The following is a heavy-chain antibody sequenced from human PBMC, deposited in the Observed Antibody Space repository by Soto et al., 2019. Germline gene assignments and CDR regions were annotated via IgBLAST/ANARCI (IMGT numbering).Heavy chain of an antibody. J-gene: IGHJ4*02. D-gene: IGHD1-26*01. V-gene: IGHV4-59*01. CDR1: GGSISSYY. CDR2: IYYSGST. Sequence: PSETLSLTCTVSGGSISSYYWSWIRQPPGKGLEWIGYIYYSGSTNYNPSLKSRVTISVDTSKNQFSLKLSSVTAADTAVYYCARGEGGRWEQPTDYFDYWRQGTLVTVSS. CDR3: ARGEGGRWEQPTDYFDY.